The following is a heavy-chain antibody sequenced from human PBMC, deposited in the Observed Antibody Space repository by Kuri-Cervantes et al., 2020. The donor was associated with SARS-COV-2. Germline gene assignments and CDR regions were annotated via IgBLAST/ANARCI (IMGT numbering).Heavy chain of an antibody. CDR3: ARDSSSWYGYHAEYFQH. CDR1: GFTFSSYS. J-gene: IGHJ1*01. Sequence: GGSLRLSCAASGFTFSSYSMNWVRQAPGKGLEWVSYISSSSSTIYYADSVKGRFTISRDNAKNSLYLQMNSLRDEDTAVYYCARDSSSWYGYHAEYFQHWGQGTLVTVSS. D-gene: IGHD6-13*01. CDR2: ISSSSSTI. V-gene: IGHV3-48*02.